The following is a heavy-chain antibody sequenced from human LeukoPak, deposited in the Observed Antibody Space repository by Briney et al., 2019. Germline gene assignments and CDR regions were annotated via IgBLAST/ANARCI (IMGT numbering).Heavy chain of an antibody. Sequence: GGSPRLSCAASGFTVSSNYMSWVRQAPGKGLEWVSVIYSGGSTYYADSVKGRFTISRDNSKNTLYLQMNSLRAEDTAVYYCARESTSWYFDLWGRGTLVTVSS. D-gene: IGHD2-2*01. J-gene: IGHJ2*01. CDR1: GFTVSSNY. V-gene: IGHV3-53*01. CDR3: ARESTSWYFDL. CDR2: IYSGGST.